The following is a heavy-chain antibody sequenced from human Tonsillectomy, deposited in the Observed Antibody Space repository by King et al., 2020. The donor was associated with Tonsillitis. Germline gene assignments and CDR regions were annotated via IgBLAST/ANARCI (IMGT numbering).Heavy chain of an antibody. Sequence: EVQLVEPGGRLVQPGRSLTLSCAASGFAMHWIRQGPGKGLEWISGIFWNVDKVDYADPVKGRFTISRDIAKKSVYLQMNSLRSENTVLYWCVNEVKEGCADVGGQGTTLTVSS. J-gene: IGHJ6*02. D-gene: IGHD4-11*01. CDR2: IFWNVDKV. V-gene: IGHV3-9*01. CDR1: GFA. CDR3: VNEVKEGCADV.